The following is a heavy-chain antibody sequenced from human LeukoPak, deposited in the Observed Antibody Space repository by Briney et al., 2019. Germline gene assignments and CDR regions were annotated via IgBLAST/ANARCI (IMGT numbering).Heavy chain of an antibody. CDR2: IKHDGSET. J-gene: IGHJ4*02. V-gene: IGHV3-7*04. Sequence: GGSLRLSCTASGFTFSDYWMSWVRQAPGKGPEWVASIKHDGSETHYVGSVEGRFTISRDNAKNSLYLEMNNLRTEDTAVYYCTRAHQPKWNYVGYTNFWGQGTLVTVSS. D-gene: IGHD1-7*01. CDR3: TRAHQPKWNYVGYTNF. CDR1: GFTFSDYW.